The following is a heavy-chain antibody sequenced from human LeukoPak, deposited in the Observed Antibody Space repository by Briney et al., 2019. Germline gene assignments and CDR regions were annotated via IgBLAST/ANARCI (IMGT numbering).Heavy chain of an antibody. CDR3: ARGYDFWSGYQH. J-gene: IGHJ4*02. CDR2: VNPNSGGT. Sequence: ASVKVSCKVSGYTFTGYYMHWVRQAPGQGLEWMGWVNPNSGGTNYAQKFQGRVTMTRDTSISTAYMELSRLRSDDTAVYYCARGYDFWSGYQHWGQGTLVTVSS. D-gene: IGHD3-3*01. V-gene: IGHV1-2*02. CDR1: GYTFTGYY.